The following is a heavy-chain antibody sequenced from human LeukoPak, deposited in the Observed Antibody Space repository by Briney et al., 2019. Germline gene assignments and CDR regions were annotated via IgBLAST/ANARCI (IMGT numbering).Heavy chain of an antibody. D-gene: IGHD5-18*01. J-gene: IGHJ4*02. CDR1: GYTFTDYY. CDR2: VDPEDGET. CDR3: ARATSANEYSYGFHFDY. Sequence: ASVKISCKVSGYTFTDYYMHWVQQAPGKGLEWMGLVDPEDGETIYAERFQGRVTMTADESTSTAYMDLNYLRSDDTAVYFCARATSANEYSYGFHFDYWGQGTLVTVSS. V-gene: IGHV1-69-2*01.